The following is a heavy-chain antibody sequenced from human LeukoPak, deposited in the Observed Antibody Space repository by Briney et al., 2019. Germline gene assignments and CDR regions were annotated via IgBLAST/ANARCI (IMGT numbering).Heavy chain of an antibody. CDR2: STHTGST. CDR3: ARGRTGAAALDF. CDR1: GRSFSGHY. Sequence: PSETLSPTCAVYGRSFSGHYWTWIRQAPGKGLEWIGESTHTGSTNYNPSLKSRVTISVDTSKNQFSLKLTSVSAADTAVYHCARGRTGAAALDFWGPGTLVTVSS. J-gene: IGHJ4*02. V-gene: IGHV4-34*01. D-gene: IGHD2-2*01.